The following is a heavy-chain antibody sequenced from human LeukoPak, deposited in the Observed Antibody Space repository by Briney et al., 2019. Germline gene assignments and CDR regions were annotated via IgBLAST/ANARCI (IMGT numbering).Heavy chain of an antibody. V-gene: IGHV3-30-3*01. J-gene: IGHJ2*01. D-gene: IGHD3-22*01. CDR2: ISYDGSNK. CDR3: ARVGYYDSSGSGLNWYFDL. CDR1: GFTFSSYA. Sequence: GGSLRLSCAASGFTFSSYAMHWVRQAPGKGLEWVAVISYDGSNKYYADSVKGRFTISRDNSKNTLYLQMNSLRAEGTAVYYCARVGYYDSSGSGLNWYFDLWGRGTLVTVSS.